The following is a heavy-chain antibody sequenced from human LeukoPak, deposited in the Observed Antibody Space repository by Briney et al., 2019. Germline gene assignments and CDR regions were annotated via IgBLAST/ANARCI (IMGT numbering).Heavy chain of an antibody. CDR1: GGSISSSSYY. J-gene: IGHJ4*02. V-gene: IGHV4-39*01. CDR3: ARRPKYCSSTSCYGDY. D-gene: IGHD2-2*01. Sequence: SETLSLXCTVSGGSISSSSYYWGWIRQPPGKGLEWIGSIYYSGITYYNPSLKSRVTISVDTSKNQFSLKLSSVTAADTAVYYCARRPKYCSSTSCYGDYWGQGTLVTVSS. CDR2: IYYSGIT.